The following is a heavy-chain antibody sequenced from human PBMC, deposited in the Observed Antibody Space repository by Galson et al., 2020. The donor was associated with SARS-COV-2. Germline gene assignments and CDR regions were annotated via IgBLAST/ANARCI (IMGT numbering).Heavy chain of an antibody. CDR3: AREAYDSSGYTEVFDY. J-gene: IGHJ4*02. Sequence: SQTLSLTCAISGDSVSSNSAAWNWIRQSPSRGLEWLGRTYYRTKWYNDYAVSVKSRITINPDTSKNQFSLQLNSVTPEDTAVYYCAREAYDSSGYTEVFDYWGQGTLVTVSS. V-gene: IGHV6-1*01. D-gene: IGHD3-22*01. CDR1: GDSVSSNSAA. CDR2: TYYRTKWYN.